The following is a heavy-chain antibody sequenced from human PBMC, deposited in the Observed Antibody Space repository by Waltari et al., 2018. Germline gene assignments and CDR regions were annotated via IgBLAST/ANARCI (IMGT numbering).Heavy chain of an antibody. D-gene: IGHD3-3*01. CDR3: AQFWSGYWIFDY. CDR1: GGSFSGYY. J-gene: IGHJ4*02. CDR2: INHSGST. V-gene: IGHV4-34*01. Sequence: QVQLQQWGAGLLKPSETLSLTCAVYGGSFSGYYWSWIRQPPGKGLEWIGEINHSGSTNYNPSLKSRVTISVDTSKNQFSLKLSSVTAADTAVYYCAQFWSGYWIFDYWGQGTLVTVSS.